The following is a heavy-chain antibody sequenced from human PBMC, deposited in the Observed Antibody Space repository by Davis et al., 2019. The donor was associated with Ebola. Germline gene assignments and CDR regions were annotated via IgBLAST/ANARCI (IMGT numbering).Heavy chain of an antibody. D-gene: IGHD3-10*01. Sequence: GESLKISCAASGFTFSSYWMSWVRQAPGKGLEWVANTKQDGSGKYYVDSVKGRFTISGDNAKNSLYLQMNTLRAEDTAVYYCARAYGDAFNIWGQGTMVTVSS. V-gene: IGHV3-7*01. CDR3: ARAYGDAFNI. CDR1: GFTFSSYW. CDR2: TKQDGSGK. J-gene: IGHJ3*02.